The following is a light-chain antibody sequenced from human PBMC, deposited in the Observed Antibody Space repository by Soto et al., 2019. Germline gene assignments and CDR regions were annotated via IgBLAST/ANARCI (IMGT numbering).Light chain of an antibody. CDR1: QSVSSY. CDR3: QQRSNWLT. Sequence: IVLTQSPPSLCFSPGERATISCRASQSVSSYLAWYQQKPGQAPRLLIYAASNRATGIPARFSGCGSATDFTLTISRLEPEHFEVYYRQQRSNWLTGGQGTRREIK. J-gene: IGKJ5*01. V-gene: IGKV3-11*01. CDR2: AAS.